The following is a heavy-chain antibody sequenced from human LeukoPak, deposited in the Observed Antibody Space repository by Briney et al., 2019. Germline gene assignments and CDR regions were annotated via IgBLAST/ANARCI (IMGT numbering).Heavy chain of an antibody. CDR2: IKEDGSEK. J-gene: IGHJ4*02. Sequence: GGSLRLSCAASGFTFSSYSMNWVRQAPGKGLEWVANIKEDGSEKYYVDSVKGRFTISRDNAKISLYLQMNSLRAEDTAVYYCASQFWWAAVAGTTLDYWGQGTLVTVSS. CDR3: ASQFWWAAVAGTTLDY. V-gene: IGHV3-7*03. D-gene: IGHD6-19*01. CDR1: GFTFSSYS.